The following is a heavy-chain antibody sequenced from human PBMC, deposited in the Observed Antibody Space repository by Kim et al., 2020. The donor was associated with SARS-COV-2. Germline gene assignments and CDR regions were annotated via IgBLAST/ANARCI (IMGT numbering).Heavy chain of an antibody. CDR3: ARGYGRVTAMVTSDY. Sequence: GGSLRLSCAASGFTFGDYAMHWVRQAPGKGLEWVSGISWNSGSIGYADSVKGRFTISRDNAKNSLYLQMNSLRAEDTALYYCARGYGRVTAMVTSDYWGQGTLVTVSS. V-gene: IGHV3-9*01. J-gene: IGHJ4*02. D-gene: IGHD5-18*01. CDR2: ISWNSGSI. CDR1: GFTFGDYA.